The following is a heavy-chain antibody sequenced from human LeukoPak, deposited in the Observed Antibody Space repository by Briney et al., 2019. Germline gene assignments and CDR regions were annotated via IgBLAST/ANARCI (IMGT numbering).Heavy chain of an antibody. CDR3: AKTRRTTMVRGAKGWFDP. CDR1: GFTFSSYA. V-gene: IGHV3-23*01. Sequence: GGSLRLSRAASGFTFSSYAMSWVRQAPGKGLEWVSAISGSGGSTYYADSVKGRFTISRDNSKNTLYLQMNSLRAEDTAVYYCAKTRRTTMVRGAKGWFDPWGQGTLVTVSS. CDR2: ISGSGGST. J-gene: IGHJ5*02. D-gene: IGHD3-10*01.